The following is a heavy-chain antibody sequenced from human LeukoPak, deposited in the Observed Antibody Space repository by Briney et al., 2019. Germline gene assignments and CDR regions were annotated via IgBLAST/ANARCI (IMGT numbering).Heavy chain of an antibody. CDR3: ARILTSHGLRYFDWLLSDAFDI. J-gene: IGHJ3*02. D-gene: IGHD3-9*01. V-gene: IGHV4-39*01. CDR2: IYHSGST. CDR1: GGSISSSSYY. Sequence: SETLSLTCTVSGGSISSSSYYWGWIRQPPGKGLEWIGSIYHSGSTYYNPSLKSRVTISVDTSKNQFSLKLSSVTAADTAVYYCARILTSHGLRYFDWLLSDAFDIWGQGTMVTVSS.